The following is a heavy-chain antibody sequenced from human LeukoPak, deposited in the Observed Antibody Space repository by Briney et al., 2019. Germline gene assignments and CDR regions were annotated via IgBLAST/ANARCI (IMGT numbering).Heavy chain of an antibody. CDR1: GFTFSSYS. J-gene: IGHJ6*03. CDR2: LSSSSSYI. CDR3: ARDSGFLEWLSPMDV. D-gene: IGHD3-3*01. Sequence: GGSLRLSSAASGFTFSSYSMNWLRQAPGKGLEWVSSLSSSSSYIYYADSVKGRFTISRDNAKNSPYLQMNSLRAEDTAVYYCARDSGFLEWLSPMDVRGKGTTVTVSS. V-gene: IGHV3-21*01.